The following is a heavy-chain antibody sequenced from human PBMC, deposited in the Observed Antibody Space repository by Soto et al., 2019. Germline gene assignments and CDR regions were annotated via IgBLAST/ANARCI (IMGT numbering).Heavy chain of an antibody. V-gene: IGHV3-23*01. CDR1: GFTFSSYA. Sequence: EVQLLESGGGLVQPGGSLRLSCAASGFTFSSYAMSWVRQAPGKGLEWVSAISGSGGSTYYADSVKGRFTISRDNSKNTVYLKMNSLRAEDTAVYYCAKEVAYSSSWDTIDYWGQGTLVTVSS. CDR2: ISGSGGST. CDR3: AKEVAYSSSWDTIDY. J-gene: IGHJ4*02. D-gene: IGHD6-13*01.